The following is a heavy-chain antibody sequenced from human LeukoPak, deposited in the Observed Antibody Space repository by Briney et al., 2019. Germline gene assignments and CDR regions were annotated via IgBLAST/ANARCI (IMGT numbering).Heavy chain of an antibody. CDR1: GFTFSSYG. D-gene: IGHD6-13*01. J-gene: IGHJ4*02. CDR3: AKSAAAVPLDY. CDR2: IWYDGSNK. Sequence: GGSLRLSCAASGFTFSSYGMHWVRQAPGKGLEWVAVIWYDGSNKYYADSVKGRFTISRDNSKNTLYLQMNSLRAEDTAVYYCAKSAAAVPLDYWGQGTLVTVSS. V-gene: IGHV3-33*06.